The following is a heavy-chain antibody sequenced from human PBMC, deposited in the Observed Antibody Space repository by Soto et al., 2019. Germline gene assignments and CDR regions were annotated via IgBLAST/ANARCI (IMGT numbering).Heavy chain of an antibody. D-gene: IGHD6-19*01. Sequence: EVQLVESGGGLVQPGGSLRLSCAASGFTFSSYWMHWVRQAPGKGLFWVGRIKSDGTYTNYADSVKGRFTISRDNAKNTLDPQMNNLGAEDTAVYFCARGWGSGTADYWGQGTLVTVSS. CDR3: ARGWGSGTADY. CDR2: IKSDGTYT. CDR1: GFTFSSYW. V-gene: IGHV3-74*01. J-gene: IGHJ4*02.